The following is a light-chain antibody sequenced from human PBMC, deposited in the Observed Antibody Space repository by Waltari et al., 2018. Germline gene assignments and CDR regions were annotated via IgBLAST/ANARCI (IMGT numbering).Light chain of an antibody. V-gene: IGLV7-46*01. CDR2: DTY. CDR3: LLAYRDARV. CDR1: AGAVTAAHP. J-gene: IGLJ2*01. Sequence: VMTQKPSLPVSPDGTVTLTSYSSAGAVTAAHPPYWFHQKPGPAPRTLIYDTYNKHSGTPARFTGCLLGGKAALTLSGAQPDDEADYYCLLAYRDARVVGGGTKVTGL.